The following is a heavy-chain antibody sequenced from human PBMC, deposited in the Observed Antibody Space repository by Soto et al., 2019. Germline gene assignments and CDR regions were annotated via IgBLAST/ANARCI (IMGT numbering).Heavy chain of an antibody. CDR2: INPNSGGT. J-gene: IGHJ6*02. CDR1: GYTFTGYY. V-gene: IGHV1-2*04. CDR3: ARSDYGDYGYYYYGMDV. D-gene: IGHD4-17*01. Sequence: ASVKVSCKASGYTFTGYYMHWVRQAPGQGLEWMGWINPNSGGTNYAQKFQGWVTMTRDTSISTAYMELSRLRSDDTAVYYCARSDYGDYGYYYYGMDVWGQGTTVTVSS.